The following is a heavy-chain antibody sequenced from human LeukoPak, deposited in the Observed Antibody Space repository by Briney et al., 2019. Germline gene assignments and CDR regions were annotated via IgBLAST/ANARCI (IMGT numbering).Heavy chain of an antibody. D-gene: IGHD6-6*01. Sequence: SETLSLTCTVSGGSISSVGNYWSWIRQHPGKGLEWIGYIYYTGSTYYNPSLKSRVIISLDTSQNQFSLKLSSVTAADTAVYYCARHRAALTLGGYYFDYWGQGTLVTVSS. V-gene: IGHV4-31*03. CDR3: ARHRAALTLGGYYFDY. J-gene: IGHJ4*02. CDR2: IYYTGST. CDR1: GGSISSVGNY.